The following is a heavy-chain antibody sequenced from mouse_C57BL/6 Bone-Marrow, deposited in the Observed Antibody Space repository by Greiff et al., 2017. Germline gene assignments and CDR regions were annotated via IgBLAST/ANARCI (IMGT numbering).Heavy chain of an antibody. CDR1: GFTFSDYG. Sequence: EVKLMESGGGLVQPGGSLKLSCAASGFTFSDYGMAWVRQAPRKGPEWVAFSSNLAYSIYYADTVTGRFTISRENAKNTLYLELSSLRSEDTAMYYCARQDYGSYYAMDYWGQGTSVTVSS. J-gene: IGHJ4*01. CDR3: ARQDYGSYYAMDY. D-gene: IGHD1-1*01. V-gene: IGHV5-15*01. CDR2: SSNLAYSI.